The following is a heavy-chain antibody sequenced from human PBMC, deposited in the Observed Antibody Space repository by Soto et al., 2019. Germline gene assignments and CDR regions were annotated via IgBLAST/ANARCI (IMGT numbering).Heavy chain of an antibody. J-gene: IGHJ4*02. CDR3: ARSPGTPPIVRVVVPYFLDS. D-gene: IGHD3-16*02. CDR2: MYDSGSF. CDR1: GGSISGDGSY. Sequence: QVQLQQSGPGLVKPSQTLSLTCTVSGGSISGDGSYWSWLRQRPGTGLEWIGYMYDSGSFYSNPSHKGRVMISSDTAKTHFSLSVTSVTAADTAVYYRARSPGTPPIVRVVVPYFLDSWVQGTLVTVSS. V-gene: IGHV4-31*03.